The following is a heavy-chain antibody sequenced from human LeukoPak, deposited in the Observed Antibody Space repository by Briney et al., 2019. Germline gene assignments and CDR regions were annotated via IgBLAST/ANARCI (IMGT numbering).Heavy chain of an antibody. Sequence: GASVKVSCKASGYTFTGYYMHWVRQALGQGLEWMGWINPNSGGTNYAQKFQGRVTMTRDTSISTAYMELSRLRSDDTAVYYCARDSGREVDGSGTHYKANYWGQGTLVTVSS. D-gene: IGHD3-10*01. V-gene: IGHV1-2*02. CDR3: ARDSGREVDGSGTHYKANY. CDR1: GYTFTGYY. J-gene: IGHJ4*02. CDR2: INPNSGGT.